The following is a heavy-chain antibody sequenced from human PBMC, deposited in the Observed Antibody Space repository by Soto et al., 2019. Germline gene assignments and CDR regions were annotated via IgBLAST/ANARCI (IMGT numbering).Heavy chain of an antibody. CDR3: ARVPPYCSSTSCYTDY. Sequence: PSETLSLTCAVSGGSISSYYWSWIWQPPGKGLEWIGYIYYSGSTNYNPSLKSRVTISVDTSKNQFSLKLSSVTAADTAVYYCARVPPYCSSTSCYTDYWGQGTLVTVSS. CDR1: GGSISSYY. D-gene: IGHD2-2*02. V-gene: IGHV4-59*01. J-gene: IGHJ4*02. CDR2: IYYSGST.